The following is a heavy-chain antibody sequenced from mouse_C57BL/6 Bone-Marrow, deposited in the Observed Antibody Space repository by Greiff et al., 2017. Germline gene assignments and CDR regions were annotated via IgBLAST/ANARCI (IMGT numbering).Heavy chain of an antibody. CDR3: TRGYGSSPYYAMDY. Sequence: EVQLQESGEGLVKPGGSLKLSCAASGFTFSSYAMSWVRQTPEKRLEWVAYISSGGDYIYYADTEKGRFTISRDNARNTLYLQMSSLKSEDTAMYYCTRGYGSSPYYAMDYWGQGTSVTVSS. D-gene: IGHD1-1*01. CDR1: GFTFSSYA. CDR2: ISSGGDYI. V-gene: IGHV5-9-1*02. J-gene: IGHJ4*01.